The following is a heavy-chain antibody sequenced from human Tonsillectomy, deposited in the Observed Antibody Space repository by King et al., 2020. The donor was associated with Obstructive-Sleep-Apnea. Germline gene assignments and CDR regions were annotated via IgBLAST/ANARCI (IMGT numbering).Heavy chain of an antibody. J-gene: IGHJ4*02. CDR1: GFTVSSNY. D-gene: IGHD6-19*01. V-gene: IGHV3-66*01. Sequence: VQLVESGGGLVQPGGSLRLSCAVSGFTVSSNYMSWVRQAPGKGLEWGSVIYSGGSTYYADSVKGRFTISRDNSKNTLYLQMNSLRAEDTAVYYCARVVAVAARGYWGQGTLVTVSS. CDR3: ARVVAVAARGY. CDR2: IYSGGST.